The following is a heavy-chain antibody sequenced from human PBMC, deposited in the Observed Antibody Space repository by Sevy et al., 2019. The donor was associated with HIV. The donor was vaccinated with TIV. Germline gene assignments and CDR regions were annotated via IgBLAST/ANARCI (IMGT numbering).Heavy chain of an antibody. J-gene: IGHJ3*02. V-gene: IGHV1-2*02. D-gene: IGHD1-26*01. CDR1: GYTFTDYY. Sequence: ASVKVSCKASGYTFTDYYMHWVRQAPGQGLEWMGWINPNSGGTNYAQKFQGRVTMTRDTSISTAYMELSRLRSDDTAVDYCARPSGRGDQYAFDIWGQGTMVTVSS. CDR2: INPNSGGT. CDR3: ARPSGRGDQYAFDI.